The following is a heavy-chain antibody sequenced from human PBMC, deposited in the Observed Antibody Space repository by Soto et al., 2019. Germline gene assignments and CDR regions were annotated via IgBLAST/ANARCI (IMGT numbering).Heavy chain of an antibody. J-gene: IGHJ5*02. Sequence: PSETLSLTCTVSGGSISNYWWNWIRQSPGKGLEWMGNIYYTGSTKYNPSLQSRVTISVDMSKSQFSLRLSSVTAADTATYYCARDRDWNDWFDPWGQGILVTVSS. CDR2: IYYTGST. D-gene: IGHD1-1*01. CDR3: ARDRDWNDWFDP. CDR1: GGSISNYW. V-gene: IGHV4-59*01.